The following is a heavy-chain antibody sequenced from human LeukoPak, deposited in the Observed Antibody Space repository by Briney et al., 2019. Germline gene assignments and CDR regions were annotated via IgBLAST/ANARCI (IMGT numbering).Heavy chain of an antibody. CDR2: VFYTGTT. V-gene: IGHV4-39*07. CDR1: GGFISRSSYF. J-gene: IGHJ3*02. D-gene: IGHD3-22*01. CDR3: ARAYDSPAWDAFDI. Sequence: PSETLSLTCSVSGGFISRSSYFWGLIRQPPGKGLEWIGSVFYTGTTYHNPSLRSRVTISLDTSNNQFSLRLSSVTAADTAVYYCARAYDSPAWDAFDIWGQGTMVTVSS.